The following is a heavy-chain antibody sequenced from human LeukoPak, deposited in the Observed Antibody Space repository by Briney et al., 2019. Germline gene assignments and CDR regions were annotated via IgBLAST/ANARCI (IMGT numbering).Heavy chain of an antibody. CDR3: ARDGRWGWLVRGPPDY. CDR1: GFTFSSYW. D-gene: IGHD6-19*01. V-gene: IGHV3-7*01. J-gene: IGHJ4*02. Sequence: SLXLSCAASGFTFSSYWMSWVRQAPGKGLEWVANIKQDGSEKYYVDSVKGRFTISRDNAKNSLYLQMNNLRAEDTAVYYCARDGRWGWLVRGPPDYWGQGTLVTVSS. CDR2: IKQDGSEK.